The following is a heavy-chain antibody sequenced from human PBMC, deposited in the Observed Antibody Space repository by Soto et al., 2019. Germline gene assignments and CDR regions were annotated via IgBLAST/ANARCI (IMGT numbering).Heavy chain of an antibody. CDR2: ISYDGSNK. J-gene: IGHJ3*02. D-gene: IGHD6-19*01. Sequence: GGSLRLSCAASGFTFSSYAMHWVRQAPGKGLEWVAVISYDGSNKYYADSVKGRFTISRGNSKNTLYLQMNSLRAEDTAVYYCARASGDSSGWYATAAFDIWGQGTMVTVSS. V-gene: IGHV3-30-3*01. CDR3: ARASGDSSGWYATAAFDI. CDR1: GFTFSSYA.